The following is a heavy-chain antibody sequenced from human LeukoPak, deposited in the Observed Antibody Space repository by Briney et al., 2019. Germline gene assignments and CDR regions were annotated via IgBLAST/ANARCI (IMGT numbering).Heavy chain of an antibody. V-gene: IGHV3-7*03. D-gene: IGHD3-22*01. Sequence: WGSLRLSCAASGFTFSSYSMNWVRQVPGKGLEWVANIKQHGSEKYYVDSVKGRFTISRDNAKNSLYLQMNSLRAEDTAVYYCARVGSYYDDSGYYFSFDYWGQGTLVTVAS. CDR2: IKQHGSEK. CDR1: GFTFSSYS. J-gene: IGHJ4*02. CDR3: ARVGSYYDDSGYYFSFDY.